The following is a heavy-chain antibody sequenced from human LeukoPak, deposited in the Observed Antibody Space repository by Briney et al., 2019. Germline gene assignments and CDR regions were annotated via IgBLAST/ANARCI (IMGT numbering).Heavy chain of an antibody. CDR1: GYTFTSYG. Sequence: ASVKVSCKASGYTFTSYGISWVRQAPGQGLEWMGWISAYNGNTNYAQKLQGRVTMTTDTSTSTAYMELRSLRSDDTAVYYCASSIAVATDWYFDLWGRGTLVTVSS. J-gene: IGHJ2*01. CDR2: ISAYNGNT. CDR3: ASSIAVATDWYFDL. D-gene: IGHD6-19*01. V-gene: IGHV1-18*01.